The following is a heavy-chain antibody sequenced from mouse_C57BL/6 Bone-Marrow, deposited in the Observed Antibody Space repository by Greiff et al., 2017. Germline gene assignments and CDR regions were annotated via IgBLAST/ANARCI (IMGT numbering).Heavy chain of an antibody. CDR1: GYTFTSYG. D-gene: IGHD1-1*01. Sequence: VQLVESGAELARPGASVKLSCKASGYTFTSYGISWVKQRTGQGLEWIGEIYPRSGNTYYNEKFKGKATLTADKSSSTAYMELRSLTSEDSAVXFCARGTTVVAPRFAYWGQGTLVTVSA. CDR2: IYPRSGNT. V-gene: IGHV1-81*01. CDR3: ARGTTVVAPRFAY. J-gene: IGHJ3*01.